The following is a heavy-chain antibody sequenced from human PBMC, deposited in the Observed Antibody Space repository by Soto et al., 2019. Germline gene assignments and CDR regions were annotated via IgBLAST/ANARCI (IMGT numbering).Heavy chain of an antibody. Sequence: EVQLVESGGGLVKPGESLRLSCTFTFSSYSLNWVRQAPGKVLEWVSSISSGSAYIKYADSVKGRFTISRDNANNLLYLQMRSLRVDDSAVYYCTRDEGGSYDHWFNPWGQGTLVTVSS. D-gene: IGHD1-26*01. V-gene: IGHV3-21*01. J-gene: IGHJ5*02. CDR1: TFSSYS. CDR3: TRDEGGSYDHWFNP. CDR2: ISSGSAYI.